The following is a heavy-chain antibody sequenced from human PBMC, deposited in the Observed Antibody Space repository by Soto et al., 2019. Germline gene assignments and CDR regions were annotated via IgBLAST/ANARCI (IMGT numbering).Heavy chain of an antibody. CDR1: YGSCSGYY. V-gene: IGHV4-34*01. J-gene: IGHJ4*02. CDR3: ARLGGSYAVPHFEY. CDR2: INHSGST. D-gene: IGHD1-26*01. Sequence: SQPLSLTYSVDYGSCSGYYWPCIRKPPGKGLEWIGEINHSGSTNYNPSPKSRVTLSVDTSKNQFSLKLSSVTAADTAVYYCARLGGSYAVPHFEYRGQGTLVTVSS.